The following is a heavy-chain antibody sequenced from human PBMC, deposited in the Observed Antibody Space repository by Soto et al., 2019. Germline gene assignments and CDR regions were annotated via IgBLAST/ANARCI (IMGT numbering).Heavy chain of an antibody. J-gene: IGHJ5*02. V-gene: IGHV1-2*04. Sequence: ASVKVSCKASGYTFTGYYMHWVRQAPGQGLEWMGWINPNSGVRNYAQKFQGWVTMTRDTSISTAYMELSRLRSDDTAVYYCARDPHEFWTSYWFDPWGQGTPVTVSS. CDR1: GYTFTGYY. D-gene: IGHD3-3*01. CDR3: ARDPHEFWTSYWFDP. CDR2: INPNSGVR.